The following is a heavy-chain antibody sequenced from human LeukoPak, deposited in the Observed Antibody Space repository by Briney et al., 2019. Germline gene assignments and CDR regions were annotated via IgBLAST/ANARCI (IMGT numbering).Heavy chain of an antibody. V-gene: IGHV3-23*01. CDR3: AEWGDYDVFTGYYDADY. CDR2: ITGSGGST. J-gene: IGHJ4*02. Sequence: PGGSLRLSCAASGFTFSNYAMSWVRHAPGEGLEWVSAITGSGGSTYYANSVKGRFTISRDNSKNTMYLQMNSLGAEDTAIYSCAEWGDYDVFTGYYDADYWGQGTLVTVSS. D-gene: IGHD3-9*01. CDR1: GFTFSNYA.